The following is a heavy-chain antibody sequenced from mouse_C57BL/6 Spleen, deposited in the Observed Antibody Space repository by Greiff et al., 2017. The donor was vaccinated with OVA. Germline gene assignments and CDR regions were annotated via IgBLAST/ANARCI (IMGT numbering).Heavy chain of an antibody. CDR1: GYSITSGYY. J-gene: IGHJ2*01. V-gene: IGHV3-6*01. CDR2: ISYDGSN. Sequence: EVHLVESGPGLVKPSQSLSLTCSVTGYSITSGYYWNWIRQFPGNKLEWMGYISYDGSNNYNPSLKNRISITRDTSKNQFFLKLNSVTTEDTATYYCARDSSGSDYWGQGTTLTVSS. D-gene: IGHD3-2*02. CDR3: ARDSSGSDY.